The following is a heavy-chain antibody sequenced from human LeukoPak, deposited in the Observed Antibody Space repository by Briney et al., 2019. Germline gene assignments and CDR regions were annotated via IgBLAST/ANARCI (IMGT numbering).Heavy chain of an antibody. CDR1: GFTFSNYG. CDR3: ARAYYYDSSGYYFPTY. CDR2: IWYDGSNK. V-gene: IGHV3-33*03. J-gene: IGHJ4*02. D-gene: IGHD3-22*01. Sequence: GGSLRLSCAASGFTFSNYGMHWVRQAPGKGLEWVAFIWYDGSNKYYADSVKGRFTISRDNAKNSLYLQMNSLRAEDTAVYYCARAYYYDSSGYYFPTYWGQGTLVTVSS.